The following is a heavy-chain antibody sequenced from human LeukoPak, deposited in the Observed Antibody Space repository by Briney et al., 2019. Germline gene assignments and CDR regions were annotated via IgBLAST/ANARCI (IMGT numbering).Heavy chain of an antibody. CDR2: IHYSGST. CDR1: GGSISSYY. CDR3: ARWFYYGSGRRQFDY. D-gene: IGHD3-10*01. Sequence: SATLSLTCTVSGGSISSYYWSWIRQPPGKGLEWIAYIHYSGSTDYNPSLKSRLTISVDTSKNQLSLKLTSMTAADTAVYYCARWFYYGSGRRQFDYWGQGTLVTVSS. J-gene: IGHJ4*02. V-gene: IGHV4-59*08.